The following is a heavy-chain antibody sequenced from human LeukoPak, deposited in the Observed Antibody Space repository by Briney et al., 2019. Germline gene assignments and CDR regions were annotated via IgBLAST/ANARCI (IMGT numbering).Heavy chain of an antibody. CDR3: GRATSMGMN. V-gene: IGHV3-74*01. CDR1: RFTFSRFG. CDR2: IDGDGSST. Sequence: GGSLRLSCAASRFTFSRFGMHWVRQAPGKGLVWVSRIDGDGSSTIYADSVKGRFTISRDNAKNTLYLQMNSLGAEDTAVYYCGRATSMGMNWGQGTLVTVSS. D-gene: IGHD1-26*01. J-gene: IGHJ4*02.